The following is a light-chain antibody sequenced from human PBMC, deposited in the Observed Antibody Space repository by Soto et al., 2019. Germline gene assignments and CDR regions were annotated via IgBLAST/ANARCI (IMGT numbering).Light chain of an antibody. J-gene: IGLJ2*01. CDR3: QSYDSNNVI. CDR2: EDN. Sequence: NFMLTQPHSVSESPGKTVTISCTRSSGRIASNYVQWYQQRPGSSPIIVIYEDNQRPSGVPDRFSGSVDSSSNSASLIISGLKTEDEADCYCQSYDSNNVIFGGGTKLTVL. V-gene: IGLV6-57*01. CDR1: SGRIASNY.